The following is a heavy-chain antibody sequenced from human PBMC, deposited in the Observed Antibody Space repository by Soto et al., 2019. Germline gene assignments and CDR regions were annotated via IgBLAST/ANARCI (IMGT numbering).Heavy chain of an antibody. CDR1: GVSTSNHY. J-gene: IGHJ4*02. D-gene: IGHD2-2*01. Sequence: VQLQESGPGLVKPSETLSLTCSVSGVSTSNHYWSWIRKPPGQGPQWIGCIYYRGTTNYNAPLSSRLTISIDTSKNEFSLKLTSVTTADTAVYYCARGGGSPYHDHEFDYWGQGILVTVSS. CDR2: IYYRGTT. CDR3: ARGGGSPYHDHEFDY. V-gene: IGHV4-59*11.